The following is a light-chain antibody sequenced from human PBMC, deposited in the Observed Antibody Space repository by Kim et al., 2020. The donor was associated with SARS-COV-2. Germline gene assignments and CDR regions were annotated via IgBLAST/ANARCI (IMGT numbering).Light chain of an antibody. CDR3: QQYGSSPPT. J-gene: IGKJ1*01. Sequence: SPGERAPPSGRASESVSSRSLSWYQQKPGQAPRLLIYGASSRATVISDRFSVSVSGTDFTLTISRLEPEDFAVYYCQQYGSSPPTFGQGTKVDIK. V-gene: IGKV3-20*01. CDR1: ESVSSRS. CDR2: GAS.